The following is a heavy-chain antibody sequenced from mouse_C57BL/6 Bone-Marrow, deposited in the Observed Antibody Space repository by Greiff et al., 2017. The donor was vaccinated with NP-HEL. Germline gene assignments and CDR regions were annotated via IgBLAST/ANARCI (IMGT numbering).Heavy chain of an antibody. Sequence: VQLQQSGPELVKPGASVKISCKASGYSFTDYNMNWVKQSHGKSLEWIGVINPNYGTTSYNQKFKGKATLTVDQSSSTAYMQLNSLTSEDSAVYYCARKGELGGFYAMDYWGQGTSVTVSS. CDR2: INPNYGTT. D-gene: IGHD4-1*01. CDR3: ARKGELGGFYAMDY. V-gene: IGHV1-39*01. CDR1: GYSFTDYN. J-gene: IGHJ4*01.